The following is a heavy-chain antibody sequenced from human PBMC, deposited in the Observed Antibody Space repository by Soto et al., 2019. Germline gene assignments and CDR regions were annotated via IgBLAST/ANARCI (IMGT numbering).Heavy chain of an antibody. CDR2: IYYSGST. V-gene: IGHV4-59*01. Sequence: SETLSLTCTVSGGSISSYYWSWIRQPPGKGLEWIGYIYYSGSTNYNPSLKSRVTISVDTSKNQFSLKLSSVTAADTAVYYCARDITMVRGVDGNRFDPWGQGTLVTVSS. CDR1: GGSISSYY. J-gene: IGHJ5*02. D-gene: IGHD3-10*01. CDR3: ARDITMVRGVDGNRFDP.